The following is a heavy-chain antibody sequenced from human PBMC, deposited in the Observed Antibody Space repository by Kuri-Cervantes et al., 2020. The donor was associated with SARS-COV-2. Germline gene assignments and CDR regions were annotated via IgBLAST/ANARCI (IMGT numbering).Heavy chain of an antibody. Sequence: GASLKISCTASGFTFGDYAMSWVRQAPGKGLVWVSRINPDGSYTNNADSVKGRFTLSRDNAKNMLFLQMNSLRAEDTAVYYCVRDGDHWNFDYWGQGTLVTVSS. D-gene: IGHD1-1*01. CDR1: GFTFGDYA. CDR2: INPDGSYT. J-gene: IGHJ4*02. CDR3: VRDGDHWNFDY. V-gene: IGHV3-74*01.